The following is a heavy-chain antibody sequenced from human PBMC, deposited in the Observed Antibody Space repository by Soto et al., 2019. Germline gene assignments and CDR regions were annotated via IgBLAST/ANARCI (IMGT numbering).Heavy chain of an antibody. Sequence: QAQLVQSGAEVKEPGASVKVSCKASGYSFTTSGITWVRQAPGQGLEWMGWISTYNGNTNYAQKLQDRVTLTTDTSTSTAYMELRSVRADETAVYYCARRLYGDYDYWGQGTLVTVSS. J-gene: IGHJ4*02. V-gene: IGHV1-18*01. CDR3: ARRLYGDYDY. CDR2: ISTYNGNT. D-gene: IGHD4-17*01. CDR1: GYSFTTSG.